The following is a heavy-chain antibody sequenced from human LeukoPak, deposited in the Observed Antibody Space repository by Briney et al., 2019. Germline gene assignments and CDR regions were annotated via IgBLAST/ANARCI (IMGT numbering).Heavy chain of an antibody. CDR2: IKKDAGEK. CDR3: ARGPPYGSRSDYFDY. D-gene: IGHD3-10*01. CDR1: GCTLSSHW. V-gene: IGHV3-7*01. Sequence: GGSLRLSFAASGCTLSSHWMTWIRQAPGKGLEWVASIKKDAGEKFYVDSVKGRFTISRDNAKNSLYLHMNSLRVEDTAVYYCARGPPYGSRSDYFDYWGQGTLVTVSS. J-gene: IGHJ4*02.